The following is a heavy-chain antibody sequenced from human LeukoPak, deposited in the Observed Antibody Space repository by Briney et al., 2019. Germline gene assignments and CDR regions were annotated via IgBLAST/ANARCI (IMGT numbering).Heavy chain of an antibody. Sequence: ASVKVSCKASGYTFTSYGISWVRQAPGQGLEWMGWISAYNGNTNYAQKLQGRVTMTTDTSTSTAYMELRSLRSDDTAVYYCARQDLEWSQYNWFDPWGQGTLVTVSS. D-gene: IGHD3-3*01. CDR3: ARQDLEWSQYNWFDP. CDR2: ISAYNGNT. CDR1: GYTFTSYG. J-gene: IGHJ5*02. V-gene: IGHV1-18*01.